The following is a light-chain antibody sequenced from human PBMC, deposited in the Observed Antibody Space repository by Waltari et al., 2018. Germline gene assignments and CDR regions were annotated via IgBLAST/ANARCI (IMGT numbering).Light chain of an antibody. CDR1: QSVLYSSNNRNY. J-gene: IGKJ2*01. Sequence: DIVMTQSPDSLAVSLGERTTIHCKSSQSVLYSSNNRNYLTWFQQKPGQPPKVLIYWASTRESGVPDRFSGSGSGTDFTLTISSLQAEDAAIYYCQQYLRTPPTFGQGTKLEIK. CDR3: QQYLRTPPT. CDR2: WAS. V-gene: IGKV4-1*01.